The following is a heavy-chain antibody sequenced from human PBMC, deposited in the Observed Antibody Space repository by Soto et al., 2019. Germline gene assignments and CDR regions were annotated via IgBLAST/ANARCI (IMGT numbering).Heavy chain of an antibody. Sequence: XETLCLTCTVSGFSISSYYWSWIRQPAGKGLDGIGRIYTSGSTNYNPSLKIRVTMSVDTSKNQFSLKLSSVTAADTALYYCARDLSGPLPARVRGVNYYYGTDGWGPGTTVTVSS. CDR1: GFSISSYY. CDR3: ARDLSGPLPARVRGVNYYYGTDG. J-gene: IGHJ6*02. CDR2: IYTSGST. V-gene: IGHV4-4*07. D-gene: IGHD3-10*01.